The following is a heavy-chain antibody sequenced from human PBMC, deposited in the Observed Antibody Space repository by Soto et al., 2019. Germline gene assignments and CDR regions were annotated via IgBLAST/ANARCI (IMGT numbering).Heavy chain of an antibody. J-gene: IGHJ6*02. D-gene: IGHD6-13*01. V-gene: IGHV3-48*02. Sequence: EVQLVESGGDLVQPGGSLRLSCAASGFIFSDYTMTWVSQAPGRGLEFVSHISSSGDAIFYAESVKGRFTVSRDNAKNSLYLQMNSLRDDDTAVYFCARDHGGSNWFVGFYYFFGMDVGGQGTSVTVSS. CDR3: ARDHGGSNWFVGFYYFFGMDV. CDR1: GFIFSDYT. CDR2: ISSSGDAI.